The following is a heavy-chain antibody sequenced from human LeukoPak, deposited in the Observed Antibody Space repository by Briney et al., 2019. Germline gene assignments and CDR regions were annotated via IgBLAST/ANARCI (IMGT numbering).Heavy chain of an antibody. V-gene: IGHV1-46*01. CDR1: GSTFTKYI. CDR3: MRALTISGIGPPPA. D-gene: IGHD3-3*01. J-gene: IGHJ5*02. Sequence: ASVKVSCKASGSTFTKYIIHWVRQATGQGFEWVGGIDPNGGRTFHAQKFQDRVTLTRDLSPTTVYMELSSLREEDTAVYYCMRALTISGIGPPPAWGQGTLLTVSS. CDR2: IDPNGGRT.